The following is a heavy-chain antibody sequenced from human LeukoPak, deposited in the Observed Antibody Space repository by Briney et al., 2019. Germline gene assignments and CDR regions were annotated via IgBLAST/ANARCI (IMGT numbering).Heavy chain of an antibody. D-gene: IGHD6-13*01. CDR2: IYYSGST. J-gene: IGHJ4*02. Sequence: SETLSLTCTVSGGSISSGGYYWSWIRQHPGKGLEWIGYIYYSGSTYYNPSLKSRVTISVDTSKNQFSLKLSSVTAADTAVYYCARVRIAAAGEDYWGPGTLVTVSS. CDR1: GGSISSGGYY. V-gene: IGHV4-31*03. CDR3: ARVRIAAAGEDY.